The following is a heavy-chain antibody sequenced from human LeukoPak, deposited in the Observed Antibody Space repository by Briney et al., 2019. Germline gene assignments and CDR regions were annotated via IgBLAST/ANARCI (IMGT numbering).Heavy chain of an antibody. V-gene: IGHV3-48*03. CDR1: GFTFSSYE. CDR2: ISNSGSTI. D-gene: IGHD6-13*01. CDR3: ARVPLSIAAAGTDY. J-gene: IGHJ4*02. Sequence: GGSLRLSCAASGFTFSSYEMNWVRQAPGKGLERVSYISNSGSTIYYADSVKGRFTISRDNAKNSLYLQMNSLRAEDTAVYYCARVPLSIAAAGTDYWGQGTLVTVSS.